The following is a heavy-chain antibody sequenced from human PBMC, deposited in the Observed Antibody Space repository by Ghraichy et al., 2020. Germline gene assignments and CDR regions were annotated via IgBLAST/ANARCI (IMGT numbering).Heavy chain of an antibody. J-gene: IGHJ3*02. CDR3: ARSTSTEMATIWGFDAFDI. CDR1: GGTFSSYA. Sequence: SVKVSCKASGGTFSSYAISWVRQAPGQGLEWMGGIIPIFGTANYAQKFQGRVTITADESTSTAYMELSSLRSEDTAVYYCARSTSTEMATIWGFDAFDIWGQGTMVTVSS. CDR2: IIPIFGTA. V-gene: IGHV1-69*13. D-gene: IGHD5-24*01.